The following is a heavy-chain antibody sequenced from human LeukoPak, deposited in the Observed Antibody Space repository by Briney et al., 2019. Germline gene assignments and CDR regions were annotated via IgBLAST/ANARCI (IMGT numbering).Heavy chain of an antibody. D-gene: IGHD3-16*02. CDR2: IYHSGST. Sequence: PSETLSLTCTVSGYSISSGYYWGWIRQPPGKGLEWIGSIYHSGSTYYNPSLKSRVTISVDTSKNQFSLKRSSVTAADTAVYYCARRYYDYVWGSYRYTSYYFDYWGQGTLVTVSS. CDR1: GYSISSGYY. CDR3: ARRYYDYVWGSYRYTSYYFDY. V-gene: IGHV4-38-2*02. J-gene: IGHJ4*02.